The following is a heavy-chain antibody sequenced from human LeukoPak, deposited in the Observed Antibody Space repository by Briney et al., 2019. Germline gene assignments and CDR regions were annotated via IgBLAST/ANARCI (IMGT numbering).Heavy chain of an antibody. CDR2: INPYSGGT. J-gene: IGHJ3*02. Sequence: ASVKVSCKASGYTFIGYYIHWVRQAPGQGLEWMGWINPYSGGTNYAQTFQGRVTMTRDTSISTAYMELTALRSDDTAVYYCARDRTLNSDAFDIWGQGTMVTVSS. CDR3: ARDRTLNSDAFDI. D-gene: IGHD1-7*01. V-gene: IGHV1-2*02. CDR1: GYTFIGYY.